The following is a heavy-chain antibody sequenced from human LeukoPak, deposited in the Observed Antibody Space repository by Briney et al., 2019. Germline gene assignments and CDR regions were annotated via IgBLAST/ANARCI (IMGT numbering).Heavy chain of an antibody. J-gene: IGHJ4*02. Sequence: GGSLRLSCAASGFTFSDYYMSWVRQAPGKGLEGVSYISTSNAYTYYADSVKGRFTISGDNAKNSLYLQMNSLRAEDTAVYYCARASALEGDFDYWGQGTLVTVSS. CDR2: ISTSNAYT. CDR1: GFTFSDYY. D-gene: IGHD3-16*01. CDR3: ARASALEGDFDY. V-gene: IGHV3-11*06.